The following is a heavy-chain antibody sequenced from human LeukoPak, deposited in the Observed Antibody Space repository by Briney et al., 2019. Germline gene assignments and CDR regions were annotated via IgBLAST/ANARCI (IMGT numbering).Heavy chain of an antibody. V-gene: IGHV4-30-4*01. CDR2: IYYSGST. D-gene: IGHD6-25*01. CDR3: ARGAAPDSYNWYDP. J-gene: IGHJ5*02. Sequence: SQTLSLTCTVPGDSISGSDYYWSWIRQPPGKGLEWIGYIYYSGSTYYNPSLKSRVTISVDTSKNQFSLKLSSVTAADTAVYYCARGAAPDSYNWYDPWGQGTLVTVSS. CDR1: GDSISGSDYY.